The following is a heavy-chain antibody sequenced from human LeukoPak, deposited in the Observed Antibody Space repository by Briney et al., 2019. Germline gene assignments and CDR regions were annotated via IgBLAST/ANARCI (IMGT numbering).Heavy chain of an antibody. Sequence: SQTLPLTCVVSGDSVSSKNGAWHWIRQSPSRGLEWLGRTCYRSKWDNDYAESMEGRMTISQDTSKNQYSLHLISVTPDDTAVYYCARDFGTTGWHTFDYWGQGTLVTVSS. CDR2: TCYRSKWDN. V-gene: IGHV6-1*01. J-gene: IGHJ4*02. D-gene: IGHD6-19*01. CDR1: GDSVSSKNGA. CDR3: ARDFGTTGWHTFDY.